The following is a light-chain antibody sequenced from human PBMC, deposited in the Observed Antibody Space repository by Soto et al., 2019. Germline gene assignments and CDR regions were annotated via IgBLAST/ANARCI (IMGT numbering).Light chain of an antibody. Sequence: ELMLTQSRGTLSLTPGERATLSCRASQSVSSSYLAWYQQKPGQAPRLLIYGASSRATGIPDRFSGSGSGTDFTLTISRLEPEDFAVYYCQQYGSSPRTFGQGTKV. CDR3: QQYGSSPRT. CDR2: GAS. CDR1: QSVSSSY. J-gene: IGKJ1*01. V-gene: IGKV3-20*01.